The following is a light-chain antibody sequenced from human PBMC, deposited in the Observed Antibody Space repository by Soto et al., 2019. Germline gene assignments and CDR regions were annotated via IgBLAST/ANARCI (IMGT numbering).Light chain of an antibody. Sequence: QSALPQPASVSGSPGQSLTISFTGSSSDVGAYRDVSWFQQHPGRAPKLIIYEVSNRPSGVSDRFSGSKSGNTASLTISGLKAEDEADYHCSSYATSNAGVFGGGTQLTVL. J-gene: IGLJ3*02. CDR3: SSYATSNAGV. CDR1: SSDVGAYRD. V-gene: IGLV2-14*01. CDR2: EVS.